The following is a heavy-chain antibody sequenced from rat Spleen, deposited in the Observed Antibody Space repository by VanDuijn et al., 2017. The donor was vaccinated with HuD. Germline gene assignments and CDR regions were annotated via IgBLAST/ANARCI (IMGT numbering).Heavy chain of an antibody. Sequence: EVQVVESGGGLVQPGGSMKLSCAASGFTFSNYYLAWVRQAPTKGLECVASITSAAGKVYYPDYVKGRFTISRDTAQNILYLQLNSPRSEDTATYYCTRALTTTPYYIMDVWGQGASVTISS. CDR2: ITSAAGKV. D-gene: IGHD1-10*01. CDR1: GFTFSNYY. V-gene: IGHV5-25*01. J-gene: IGHJ4*01. CDR3: TRALTTTPYYIMDV.